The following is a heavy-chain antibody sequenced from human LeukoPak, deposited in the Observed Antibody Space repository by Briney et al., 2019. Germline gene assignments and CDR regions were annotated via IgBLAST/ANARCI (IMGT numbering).Heavy chain of an antibody. CDR2: ISASGDG. D-gene: IGHD3-9*01. V-gene: IGHV3-23*01. CDR1: GFSLTDYA. J-gene: IGHJ4*02. Sequence: GGSLRLSCVASGFSLTDYAMNWVRQAPGKGLEWVSFISASGDGHNAESLNGRFTISRDESKNTLFLQINSLTAADTAVYYCVKGVESSWFPRLHYWGQGALVTVSA. CDR3: VKGVESSWFPRLHY.